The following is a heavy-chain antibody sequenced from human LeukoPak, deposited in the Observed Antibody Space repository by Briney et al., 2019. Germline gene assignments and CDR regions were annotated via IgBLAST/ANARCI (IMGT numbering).Heavy chain of an antibody. CDR2: MTGSGGST. D-gene: IGHD6-13*01. Sequence: PGGSLRLSCAAAGFTFSSYAMSGVRQAPGKGVEWVSAMTGSGGSTYYADSVKGRFTISGDNCKNTVYLEMNSLRAEDTAVYYCARESSSTWYGSLDYWGQGPLVTVSS. V-gene: IGHV3-23*01. CDR3: ARESSSTWYGSLDY. J-gene: IGHJ4*02. CDR1: GFTFSSYA.